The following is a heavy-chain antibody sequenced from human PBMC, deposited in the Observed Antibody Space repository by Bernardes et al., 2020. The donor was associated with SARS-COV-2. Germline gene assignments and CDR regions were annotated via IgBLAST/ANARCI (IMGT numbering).Heavy chain of an antibody. CDR2: IREDGSEK. J-gene: IGHJ5*02. V-gene: IGHV3-7*03. CDR1: GFTFSSYW. D-gene: IGHD5-12*01. Sequence: GGSLRLSCEAAGFTFSSYWMSWLRQAPGKGPEWVANIREDGSEKKYAGSVKGQFTISRDNGKNSLYLQMNSLTAEDTAVYYCARDRQRYSGYVRFDPWGQGTLVIVSS. CDR3: ARDRQRYSGYVRFDP.